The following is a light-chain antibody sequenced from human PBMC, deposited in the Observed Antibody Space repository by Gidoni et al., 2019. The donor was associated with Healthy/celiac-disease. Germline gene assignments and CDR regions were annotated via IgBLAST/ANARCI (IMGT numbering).Light chain of an antibody. CDR3: QQSYSTPWT. J-gene: IGKJ1*01. CDR2: AAS. V-gene: IGKV1-39*01. Sequence: DIQMTQSPSSLSASVGDRVTITCRASQSISSYLNWYQQKPGKAPKLLIYAASSLQSGVPSSFSGSGSGTDITLTISSLQPEDFATYYCQQSYSTPWTFGQXTKVEIK. CDR1: QSISSY.